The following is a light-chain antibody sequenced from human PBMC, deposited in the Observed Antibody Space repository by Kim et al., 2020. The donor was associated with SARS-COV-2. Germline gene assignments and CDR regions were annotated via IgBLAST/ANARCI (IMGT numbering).Light chain of an antibody. CDR3: AVWDDSLSGWV. J-gene: IGLJ3*02. V-gene: IGLV1-47*01. CDR2: RNN. CDR1: SSNIGSNY. Sequence: ELTQPPSASGTPGQRVTISCSGSSSNIGSNYVYWYQQLPGTAPKLLIYRNNQRPSGVPDRFSRSKSGTSASLAISGLRSEDEADYYCAVWDDSLSGWVFGGGTQLTVL.